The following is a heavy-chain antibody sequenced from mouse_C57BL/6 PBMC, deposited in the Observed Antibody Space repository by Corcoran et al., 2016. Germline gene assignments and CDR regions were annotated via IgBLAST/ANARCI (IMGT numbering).Heavy chain of an antibody. J-gene: IGHJ1*03. Sequence: QIQLVQSGPELKKPGETVKISCKASGYTFTTYGMSWVKQAPGKGLKWMGWINTYSGVPTYADDFKGRFAFSLETSASTAYLQINNLKNEDTATYFWARSRRECFDVWGTGTTFTVSS. CDR2: INTYSGVP. V-gene: IGHV9-3*01. CDR3: ARSRRECFDV. CDR1: GYTFTTYG.